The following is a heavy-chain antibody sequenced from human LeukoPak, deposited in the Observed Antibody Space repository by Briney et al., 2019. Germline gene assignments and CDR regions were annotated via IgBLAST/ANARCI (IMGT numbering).Heavy chain of an antibody. Sequence: PGGSLRLSCAASGFTFSSYEMNWVRQAPGKGLEWVSYISSSGSSIYYADSVKGRFTISRDNAKNSLYLQMDSLRVDDTAVYYCARDVEMFSTTWSDAFDIWGQGTMVTVSS. J-gene: IGHJ3*02. CDR1: GFTFSSYE. CDR2: ISSSGSSI. D-gene: IGHD6-13*01. CDR3: ARDVEMFSTTWSDAFDI. V-gene: IGHV3-48*03.